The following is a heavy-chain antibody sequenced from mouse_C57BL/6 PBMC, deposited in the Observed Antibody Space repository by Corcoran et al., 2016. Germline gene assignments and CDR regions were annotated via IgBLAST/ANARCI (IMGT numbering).Heavy chain of an antibody. V-gene: IGHV1-19*01. Sequence: EVQLQQSGPVLVKPGASVKMSCKASGYTFTDYYMNWVKQSHGKSLEWIGVINPYNGGTSYNQKVKGKATLTVDKSSSTAYMELNSLTSEDSAVYYCARGIYYDYDDAPFAYWGQGTLVTVSA. CDR2: INPYNGGT. CDR3: ARGIYYDYDDAPFAY. D-gene: IGHD2-4*01. J-gene: IGHJ3*01. CDR1: GYTFTDYY.